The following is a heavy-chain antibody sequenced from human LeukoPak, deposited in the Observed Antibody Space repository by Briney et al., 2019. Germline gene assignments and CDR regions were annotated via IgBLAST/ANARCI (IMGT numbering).Heavy chain of an antibody. CDR3: ARVGIAAAGSLDY. J-gene: IGHJ4*02. Sequence: LGGSLRLSCAASGFTFSDHYMDWVRQAPGKGLEWVGRTRNKANCYTTEYAASVKGRFTISRDDSKNSLYLQMNSLKTEDTAVYYCARVGIAAAGSLDYWGQGTLVTVSS. CDR2: TRNKANCYTT. CDR1: GFTFSDHY. V-gene: IGHV3-72*01. D-gene: IGHD6-13*01.